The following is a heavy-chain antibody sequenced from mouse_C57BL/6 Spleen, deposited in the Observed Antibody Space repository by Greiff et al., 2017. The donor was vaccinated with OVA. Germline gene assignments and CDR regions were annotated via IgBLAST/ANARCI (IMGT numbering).Heavy chain of an antibody. Sequence: QVQLQQSGAELAKPGASVKLSCKASGYTFTSYWMHWVKQRPGQGLEWIGYINPSSGYTKYNQKFKDKATLTADKSSSTAYMQLSSLSYEDSAVYYCARGLPYYGSSYDDYAMDYWGQGTSVTVSS. D-gene: IGHD1-1*01. J-gene: IGHJ4*01. CDR3: ARGLPYYGSSYDDYAMDY. CDR1: GYTFTSYW. V-gene: IGHV1-7*01. CDR2: INPSSGYT.